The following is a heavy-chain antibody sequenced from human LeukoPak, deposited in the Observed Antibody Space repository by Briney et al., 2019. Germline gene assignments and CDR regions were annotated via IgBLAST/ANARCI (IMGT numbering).Heavy chain of an antibody. Sequence: SVKVSCKASGGTFSSYAISWVRQAPEQGLEWMGGIIPIFGTANYAQKFQGRVTITANKSTSTAYMELSSLRSEDTAVYYCARDNYGDNVGDYWGQGTLVTVSS. CDR1: GGTFSSYA. CDR2: IIPIFGTA. J-gene: IGHJ4*02. CDR3: ARDNYGDNVGDY. D-gene: IGHD4-17*01. V-gene: IGHV1-69*06.